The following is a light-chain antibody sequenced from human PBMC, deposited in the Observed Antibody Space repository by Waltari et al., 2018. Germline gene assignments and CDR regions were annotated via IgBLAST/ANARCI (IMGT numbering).Light chain of an antibody. Sequence: QSALTQPASVSGSPGQSISISCTGSSSDVGSYNFVSWFQQHPGKAPKVIISEVNKRPSGISIRFSGSKSGNTASLTISGLQAEDEADYYCCSFTTSTTWVFGGGTKLTVL. J-gene: IGLJ3*02. CDR1: SSDVGSYNF. CDR3: CSFTTSTTWV. V-gene: IGLV2-23*02. CDR2: EVN.